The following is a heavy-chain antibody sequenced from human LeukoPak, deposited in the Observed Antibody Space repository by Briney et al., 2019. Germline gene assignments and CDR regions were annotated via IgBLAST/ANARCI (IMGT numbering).Heavy chain of an antibody. Sequence: GGSLRLSCAASGFTFSSYGMSWVRQAPGKGLEWVSAISGSGGSTYYADSVKGRFTISRDNSKNTLYLQMNSLRAEDTAVYYCAKGGRRYFDGFDYWGQGTLVTVSS. V-gene: IGHV3-23*01. CDR2: ISGSGGST. D-gene: IGHD3-9*01. CDR3: AKGGRRYFDGFDY. J-gene: IGHJ4*02. CDR1: GFTFSSYG.